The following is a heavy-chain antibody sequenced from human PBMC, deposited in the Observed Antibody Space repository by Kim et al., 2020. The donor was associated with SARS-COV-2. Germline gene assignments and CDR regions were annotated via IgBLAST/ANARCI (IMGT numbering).Heavy chain of an antibody. CDR2: INPNSGGT. CDR1: GYTFTGYY. D-gene: IGHD3-10*01. Sequence: ASVKVSCKASGYTFTGYYMHWVRQAPGQGLEWMGWINPNSGGTNYAQKFQGWVTMTRDTSISTAYMELSRLRSDDTAVYYCARGKDPWGSGSYFDYWGQGTLVTVSS. V-gene: IGHV1-2*04. J-gene: IGHJ4*02. CDR3: ARGKDPWGSGSYFDY.